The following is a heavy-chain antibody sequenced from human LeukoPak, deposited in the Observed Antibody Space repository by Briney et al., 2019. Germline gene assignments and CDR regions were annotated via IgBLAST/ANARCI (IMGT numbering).Heavy chain of an antibody. D-gene: IGHD6-13*01. Sequence: GGSLRLSCAASGFTFSSYAMSWVRQAPGKGLEWVSAISGSGGSTYYADSVKGRFTISRDNSKNTLYLQMNSLRAEDTAVYYCAKDLGHSSSWYMYAFDIWGQGTMVTVSS. CDR2: ISGSGGST. V-gene: IGHV3-23*01. CDR1: GFTFSSYA. CDR3: AKDLGHSSSWYMYAFDI. J-gene: IGHJ3*02.